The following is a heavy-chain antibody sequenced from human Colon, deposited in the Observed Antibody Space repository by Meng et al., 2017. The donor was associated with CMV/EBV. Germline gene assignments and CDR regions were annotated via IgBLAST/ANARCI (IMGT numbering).Heavy chain of an antibody. CDR3: ARAHLGFRFGELSH. D-gene: IGHD3-10*01. CDR2: IFYTGDT. J-gene: IGHJ4*02. V-gene: IGHV4-39*07. Sequence: SETLSLTCTVSGGSISSSSYYWGWIRQPPGKGLEWIGSIFYTGDTQYNPSLKSRVSLSVDTSKHQFSLHVTSVTAADTAIYYCARAHLGFRFGELSHWGQGMLVTVSS. CDR1: GGSISSSSYY.